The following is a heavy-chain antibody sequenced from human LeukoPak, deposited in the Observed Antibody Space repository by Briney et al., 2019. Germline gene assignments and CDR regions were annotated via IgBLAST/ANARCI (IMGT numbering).Heavy chain of an antibody. CDR1: GFTFSSYS. CDR3: ARHRDGYVPLDY. J-gene: IGHJ4*02. CDR2: IISSSRYI. V-gene: IGHV3-21*01. Sequence: PGGSLRLSCAASGFTFSSYSMNWVRQAPGKGLEGVSSIISSSRYIYYGHSVKGRFTISRDNAKNSLYLQMNSLRAEDTAVYYCARHRDGYVPLDYWGQGTLVTVSS. D-gene: IGHD3-16*01.